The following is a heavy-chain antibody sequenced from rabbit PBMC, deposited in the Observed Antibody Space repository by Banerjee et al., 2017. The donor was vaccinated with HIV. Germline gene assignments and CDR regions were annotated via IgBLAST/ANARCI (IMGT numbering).Heavy chain of an antibody. CDR3: ATDPHDWYSGWNL. Sequence: QEQLEESGGDLVKPEGSLTLTCTASGFSFSNSYWICWVRQAPGKGLEWIACIDADSSGSTYYASWAKGRFTISKTSSTTVTLQMTSLTVADTATYFCATDPHDWYSGWNLWGQGTLVTVS. CDR2: IDADSSGST. V-gene: IGHV1S45*01. D-gene: IGHD4-1*01. J-gene: IGHJ4*01. CDR1: GFSFSNSYW.